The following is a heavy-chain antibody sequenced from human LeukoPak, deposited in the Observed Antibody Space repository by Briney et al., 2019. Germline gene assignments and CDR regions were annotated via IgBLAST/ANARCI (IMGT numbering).Heavy chain of an antibody. V-gene: IGHV4-59*01. CDR3: ARARPPYYYDSSGYTLDY. D-gene: IGHD3-22*01. CDR1: GGSISSYY. J-gene: IGHJ4*02. CDR2: IYYSGST. Sequence: PSETLSLTCTVSGGSISSYYWSWIRQPPGKGLEWIGCIYYSGSTNYNPSLKSRVTISVDTSKNQFSLKLSSVTAADTAVYYCARARPPYYYDSSGYTLDYWGQGTLVTVSS.